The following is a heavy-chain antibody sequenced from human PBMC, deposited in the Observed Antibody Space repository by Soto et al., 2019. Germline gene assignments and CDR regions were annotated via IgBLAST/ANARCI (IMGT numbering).Heavy chain of an antibody. CDR2: VYHTGNT. V-gene: IGHV4-59*08. J-gene: IGHJ5*02. D-gene: IGHD2-15*01. Sequence: KASETLSLTCSVSGVSITNYYWTWIRLPPGKGLEWIGYVYHTGNTFYNPSLKSRVTISLDTPKNQVSLSLSSVTAADTAVYFCARGTPSPLIVRSSRGPWFDPWGQGTLVTVSS. CDR1: GVSITNYY. CDR3: ARGTPSPLIVRSSRGPWFDP.